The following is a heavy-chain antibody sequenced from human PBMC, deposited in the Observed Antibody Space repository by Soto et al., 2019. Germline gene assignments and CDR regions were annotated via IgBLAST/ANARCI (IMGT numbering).Heavy chain of an antibody. Sequence: PGGSLRLSCAASGFTFSSYWMSWVRQAPGKGLEWVANIKQDGSEKYYVDSVKGRFTISRDNAKNSLYLQMNSLRAEDTAVYYCARGGLVPRASLYYYYGMDVWGQGTTVTVSS. D-gene: IGHD6-6*01. J-gene: IGHJ6*02. V-gene: IGHV3-7*01. CDR1: GFTFSSYW. CDR3: ARGGLVPRASLYYYYGMDV. CDR2: IKQDGSEK.